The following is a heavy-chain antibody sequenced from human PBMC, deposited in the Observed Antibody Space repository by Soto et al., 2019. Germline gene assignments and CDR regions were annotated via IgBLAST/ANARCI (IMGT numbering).Heavy chain of an antibody. Sequence: LRLSCAASGFTFSSYAMSWVRQAPGKGLEWVSAISGSGGSTYYADSVKGRFTISRDNSKNTLYLQMNSLRAEDTAVYYCAKAPYCGGDCYGFDYWGQGTMVTVSS. J-gene: IGHJ4*02. CDR2: ISGSGGST. CDR1: GFTFSSYA. CDR3: AKAPYCGGDCYGFDY. V-gene: IGHV3-23*01. D-gene: IGHD2-21*02.